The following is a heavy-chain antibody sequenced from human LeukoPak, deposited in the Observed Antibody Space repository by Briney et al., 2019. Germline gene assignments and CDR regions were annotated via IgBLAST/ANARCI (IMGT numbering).Heavy chain of an antibody. Sequence: SETLSLTSTVSGGSISSYYWRWIRPTQGKGLTWSVYLYYSGSTNYNPSLKSRITIAVDTSKNEFSLKLSSVTAADTAVYYCARVLRAEYDFWSGYLVEDYYYGMDVWGQGTTVTVSS. CDR1: GGSISSYY. J-gene: IGHJ6*01. V-gene: IGHV4-59*01. CDR2: LYYSGST. CDR3: ARVLRAEYDFWSGYLVEDYYYGMDV. D-gene: IGHD3-3*01.